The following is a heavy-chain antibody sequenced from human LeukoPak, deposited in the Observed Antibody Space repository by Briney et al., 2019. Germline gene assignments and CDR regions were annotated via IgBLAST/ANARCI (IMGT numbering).Heavy chain of an antibody. CDR3: AHKASGSGVPYFDY. J-gene: IGHJ4*02. CDR1: GFSLSTSRVG. V-gene: IGHV2-5*02. D-gene: IGHD3-10*01. CDR2: IYWDDDK. Sequence: SGPTLVNPTQTLTLTCTFSGFSLSTSRVGVGWIRQPPGKALEWLALIYWDDDKRYSPSLKNRLTTTKDTSKDQVVLTVTNTDPVDTATYFCAHKASGSGVPYFDYWGQGTLVTVSS.